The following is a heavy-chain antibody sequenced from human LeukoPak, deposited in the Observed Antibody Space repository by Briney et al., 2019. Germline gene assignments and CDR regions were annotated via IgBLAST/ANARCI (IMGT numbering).Heavy chain of an antibody. Sequence: GGSLSLTCAASGFTFSSYGMHWVRQAPGTGLEWVAVRWYDGSNKYYADSVKRRFTIYRDNSKNTLYLQLNSLRAEDTAVYYCAKGGDYEISYYY. CDR1: GFTFSSYG. CDR2: RWYDGSNK. D-gene: IGHD4-17*01. V-gene: IGHV3-33*06. J-gene: IGHJ6*01. CDR3: AKGGDYEISYYY.